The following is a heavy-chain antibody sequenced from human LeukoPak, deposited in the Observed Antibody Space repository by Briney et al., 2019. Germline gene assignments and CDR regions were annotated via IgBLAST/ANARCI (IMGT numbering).Heavy chain of an antibody. CDR3: ARDWVLTGTDAFDI. Sequence: SETLSLTCTVSGGSISSYYWSWIRQPPGKGLEWIGRIYTSGSTNYNPSLKSRVTMSVDTSKNQFSLKLSSVTAADTAVYYCARDWVLTGTDAFDIWGQGTMVTVSS. CDR1: GGSISSYY. V-gene: IGHV4-4*07. J-gene: IGHJ3*02. D-gene: IGHD4/OR15-4a*01. CDR2: IYTSGST.